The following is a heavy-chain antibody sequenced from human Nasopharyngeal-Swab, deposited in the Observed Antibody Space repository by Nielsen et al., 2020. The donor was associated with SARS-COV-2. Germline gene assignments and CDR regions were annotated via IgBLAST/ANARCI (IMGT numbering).Heavy chain of an antibody. J-gene: IGHJ6*03. CDR1: GSSFTSYW. CDR3: ARLYGSGKFYYYYYYMDV. V-gene: IGHV5-51*01. Sequence: GGSLRLSCKGSGSSFTSYWIGWVRQMPGKGLEWMGIIYPGDSDTRYSPSFQGQVTISADKSISTAYLQWSSLKASDTAMYYCARLYGSGKFYYYYYYMDVWGKGTTVTVSS. D-gene: IGHD3-10*01. CDR2: IYPGDSDT.